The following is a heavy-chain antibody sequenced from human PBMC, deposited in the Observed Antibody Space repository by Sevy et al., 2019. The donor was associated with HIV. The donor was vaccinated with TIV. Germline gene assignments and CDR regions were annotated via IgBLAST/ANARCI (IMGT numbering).Heavy chain of an antibody. CDR1: GYSFTSYW. D-gene: IGHD3-10*01. Sequence: GESLKISCKGSGYSFTSYWIGWVRQMPGKGLEWMGIIYPGDSDTRYSPSFQGQVTISADKSISTAYLQWSSLKASDTAMYYCARYRFGELIGIYYGMDVWGQGTTVTVSS. CDR3: ARYRFGELIGIYYGMDV. CDR2: IYPGDSDT. J-gene: IGHJ6*02. V-gene: IGHV5-51*01.